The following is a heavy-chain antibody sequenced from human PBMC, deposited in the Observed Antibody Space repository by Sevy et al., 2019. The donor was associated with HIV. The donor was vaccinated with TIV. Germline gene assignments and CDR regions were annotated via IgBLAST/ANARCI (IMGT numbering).Heavy chain of an antibody. CDR3: AKDRWGSGDFRGYFDH. CDR2: ISFGGSSK. J-gene: IGHJ4*02. Sequence: LSLTCAASGFTFSSYAMHWVRQAPGKGLEWVALISFGGSSKEYTDSLKGRFTISRDNSKNTLYLQMNSLRAEDSGVYYCAKDRWGSGDFRGYFDHWGQGTLVTVSS. V-gene: IGHV3-30*18. D-gene: IGHD4-17*01. CDR1: GFTFSSYA.